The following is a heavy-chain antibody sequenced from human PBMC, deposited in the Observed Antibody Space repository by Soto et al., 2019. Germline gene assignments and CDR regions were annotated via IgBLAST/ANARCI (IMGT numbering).Heavy chain of an antibody. J-gene: IGHJ4*02. CDR1: GFTFKTAW. D-gene: IGHD3-22*01. CDR2: IKSRINGETI. Sequence: PWGSLRLSCAASGFTFKTAWMNWVRQTPGKGLQWVGRIKSRINGETIDYAAPVKGRFSISRDDSKNTLFLQMNALNTEDTAIYYCVAELPDRRACAFAYWGQGSLVTVSS. CDR3: VAELPDRRACAFAY. V-gene: IGHV3-15*07.